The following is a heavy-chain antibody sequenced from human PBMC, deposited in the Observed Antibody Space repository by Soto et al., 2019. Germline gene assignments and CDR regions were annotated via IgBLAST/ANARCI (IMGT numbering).Heavy chain of an antibody. J-gene: IGHJ4*02. V-gene: IGHV1-18*01. Sequence: QIQLVQSGAEVKKPGASVKVSCKASGYTFTSYAISWVRQAPGQGLEWMGWISADKGNTNYTQKLWGRVSMTIDTSTSTAYMEMRGLRSVDTAVYYCAGDFVFWSAVGGGTFDYWGEGTLVAVSS. D-gene: IGHD3-3*01. CDR2: ISADKGNT. CDR3: AGDFVFWSAVGGGTFDY. CDR1: GYTFTSYA.